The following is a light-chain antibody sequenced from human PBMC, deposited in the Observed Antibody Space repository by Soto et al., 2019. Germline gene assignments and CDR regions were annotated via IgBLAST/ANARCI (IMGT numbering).Light chain of an antibody. CDR1: QDISNF. V-gene: IGKV1-33*01. J-gene: IGKJ2*01. CDR3: QQYDNLPLYT. CDR2: DAS. Sequence: DIQMTQSPSSLSASVGDRVTITCQASQDISNFLSWYQQKPGKAPKLLIYDASTLATGVPSRFSGSGSGTDFTFTISSLQPEDIATYYCQQYDNLPLYTFGQGTKLEIK.